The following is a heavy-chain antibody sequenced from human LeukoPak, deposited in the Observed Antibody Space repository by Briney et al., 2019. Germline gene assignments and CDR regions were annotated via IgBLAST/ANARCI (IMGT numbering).Heavy chain of an antibody. CDR1: GASISSSSDY. CDR3: ARDYYDSSGYYYGAFDI. Sequence: PSQTLSLTCTVSGASISSSSDYSGWIRQPPGKGLQWIANIYYSGGTYYNPSLESRVTIFVDTSRNQFSLKLSSVTAADTAVYYCARDYYDSSGYYYGAFDIWGQGTTVTVSS. V-gene: IGHV4-39*07. CDR2: IYYSGGT. D-gene: IGHD3-22*01. J-gene: IGHJ3*02.